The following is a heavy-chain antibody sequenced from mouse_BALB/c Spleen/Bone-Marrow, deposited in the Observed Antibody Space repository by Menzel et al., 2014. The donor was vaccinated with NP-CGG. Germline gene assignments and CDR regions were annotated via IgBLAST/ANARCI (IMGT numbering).Heavy chain of an antibody. D-gene: IGHD2-10*01. J-gene: IGHJ4*01. CDR3: AISYYGNYRAMDY. V-gene: IGHV2-9*02. Sequence: VKLQESGPGLVAPSQSLSINCTVSGFSLTSYGVHWVRQPPRKGLEWLGVIWAGGSTNYNSALMSRLSISKDNSKSQVFLKMNSLQTDDTAMYYCAISYYGNYRAMDYWGQGTSVTVSS. CDR2: IWAGGST. CDR1: GFSLTSYG.